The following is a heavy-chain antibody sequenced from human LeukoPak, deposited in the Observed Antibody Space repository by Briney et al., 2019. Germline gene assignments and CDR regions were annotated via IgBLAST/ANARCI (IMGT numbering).Heavy chain of an antibody. CDR3: AKLFWSGYYSGNSPIDY. CDR1: GFTFSSYA. D-gene: IGHD3-3*01. V-gene: IGHV3-23*01. CDR2: ISAGGDST. Sequence: GGSLRLSCAASGFTFSSYAMHWVRQAPGKGLEWVSGISAGGDSTYYADSVKGRITISRDNSKNTLYLQMNSLRAEDTAVYYCAKLFWSGYYSGNSPIDYWGQGTLVTVSS. J-gene: IGHJ4*02.